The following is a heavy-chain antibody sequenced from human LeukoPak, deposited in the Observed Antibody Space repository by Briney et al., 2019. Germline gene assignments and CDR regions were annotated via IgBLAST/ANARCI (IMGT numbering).Heavy chain of an antibody. J-gene: IGHJ6*03. V-gene: IGHV3-73*01. CDR1: GFTFSGSA. CDR3: TRLVTMVRGPTSYYYYMDV. D-gene: IGHD3-10*01. Sequence: GGSLRLSCAASGFTFSGSAMHWVRQASGKGLEWVGRIRSKANSYATAYAASVKGRFTISRDDSKNTAYLQMNSLKTEYTAVYYCTRLVTMVRGPTSYYYYMDVWGKGTTVTVSS. CDR2: IRSKANSYAT.